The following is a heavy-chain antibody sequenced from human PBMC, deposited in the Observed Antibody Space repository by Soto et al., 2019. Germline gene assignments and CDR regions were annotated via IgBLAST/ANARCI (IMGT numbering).Heavy chain of an antibody. V-gene: IGHV3-30-3*01. CDR1: GFTFSSYA. Sequence: HPGGSLRLSCAASGFTFSSYAMHWVRQAPGKGLEWVAVISYDGSNKYYADSVKGRFTISRDNSKNTLYLQMNSLRAEDTAVYYCAREGSEGGYFDYWGQGTLVTVSS. J-gene: IGHJ4*02. CDR3: AREGSEGGYFDY. CDR2: ISYDGSNK. D-gene: IGHD2-15*01.